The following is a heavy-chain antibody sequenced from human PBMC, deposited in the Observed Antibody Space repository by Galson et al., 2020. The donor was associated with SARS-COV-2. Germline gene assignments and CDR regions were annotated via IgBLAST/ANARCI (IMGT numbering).Heavy chain of an antibody. V-gene: IGHV1-8*01. CDR1: GYTFTSYD. CDR2: MNPNSGNT. Sequence: ASVKVSCKASGYTFTSYDINWVRQATGQGLEWMGWMNPNSGNTGYAQKFQGRVTMTRNTSISTAYMELSSLRSEDTAVYYCARDRFDSSSWYVYYFDYWGQGTLVTVSS. CDR3: ARDRFDSSSWYVYYFDY. D-gene: IGHD6-13*01. J-gene: IGHJ4*02.